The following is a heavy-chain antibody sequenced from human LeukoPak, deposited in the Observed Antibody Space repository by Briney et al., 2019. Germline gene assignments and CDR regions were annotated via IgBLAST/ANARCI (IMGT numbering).Heavy chain of an antibody. J-gene: IGHJ3*02. CDR2: ISSSSSTI. D-gene: IGHD3-10*01. CDR3: ARVVRGSLWFGELFSDDAFDI. CDR1: GFTFSDYY. V-gene: IGHV3-11*01. Sequence: GGSLRLSCAASGFTFSDYYMSWIRQAPGKGLEWVSYISSSSSTIYYADSVKGRFTISRDNAKNSLYLQMNSLRAEDTAVYYCARVVRGSLWFGELFSDDAFDIWGQGTMVTVSS.